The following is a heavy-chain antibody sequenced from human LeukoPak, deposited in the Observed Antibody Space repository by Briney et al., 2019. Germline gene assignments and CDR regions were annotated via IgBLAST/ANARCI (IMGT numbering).Heavy chain of an antibody. D-gene: IGHD3-9*01. V-gene: IGHV3-74*01. CDR2: LKSDGSST. Sequence: GGSLRLSCAASGFTLTTYWMNWVRQAPGKGLVWVSRLKSDGSSTNYADSVRGRFTISRDNARNTLYLQMNSLRAEETAVYYCARGFGPSGWLDVWGQGNTVTVSS. CDR1: GFTLTTYW. CDR3: ARGFGPSGWLDV. J-gene: IGHJ6*02.